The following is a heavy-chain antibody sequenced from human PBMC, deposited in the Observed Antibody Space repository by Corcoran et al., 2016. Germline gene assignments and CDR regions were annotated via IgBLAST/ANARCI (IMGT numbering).Heavy chain of an antibody. CDR1: GYTFTGYD. CDR3: ARGSSSGSYGMDV. J-gene: IGHJ6*02. Sequence: QVQLVQSGAEVKKPGASVKVSCKASGYTFTGYDISWVRQAPGQGLEWVGWISTYNGNTNYVEKLQGRVTMTTDTSTSTAYRELRSLRSDDTAVYYCARGSSSGSYGMDVWGQGTTVTVSS. CDR2: ISTYNGNT. D-gene: IGHD3-10*01. V-gene: IGHV1-18*01.